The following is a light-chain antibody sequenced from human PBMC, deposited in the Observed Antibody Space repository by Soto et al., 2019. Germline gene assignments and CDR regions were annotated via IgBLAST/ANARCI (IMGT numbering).Light chain of an antibody. V-gene: IGKV1-5*03. J-gene: IGKJ1*01. CDR3: QQYNSYSWT. Sequence: DIQMTQSPSTLSAFLGDRVTITCRASQSISSRLAWYQQKPGKAPKLLIYKASSLESGVPSRFSGSGSGTEFTLTISSLQPDDFATYYCQQYNSYSWTFGQGTKVDIK. CDR1: QSISSR. CDR2: KAS.